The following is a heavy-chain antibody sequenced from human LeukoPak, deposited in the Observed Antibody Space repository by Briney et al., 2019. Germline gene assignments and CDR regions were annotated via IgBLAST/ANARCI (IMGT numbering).Heavy chain of an antibody. CDR3: ARCLRRIAAAGGDWFDP. D-gene: IGHD6-13*01. CDR2: INTNTGNP. V-gene: IGHV7-4-1*02. Sequence: ASVKVSCKASGYTFTSYAMNWVRQAPGQGLEWMGWINTNTGNPTYAQGFTGRFVFSLDTSVSTAYLQISSLKAEDTAVYYCARCLRRIAAAGGDWFDPWGQGTLVTVSS. J-gene: IGHJ5*02. CDR1: GYTFTSYA.